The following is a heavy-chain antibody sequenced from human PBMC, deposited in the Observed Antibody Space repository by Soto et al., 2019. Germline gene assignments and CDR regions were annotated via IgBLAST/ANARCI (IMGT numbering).Heavy chain of an antibody. CDR1: GYTFTSYA. CDR3: ARDVPSYGRSWGTLDY. D-gene: IGHD6-13*01. CDR2: INAGNGNT. V-gene: IGHV1-3*01. J-gene: IGHJ4*02. Sequence: ASVKVSCKASGYTFTSYAMHWVRQAPGQRLEWMGWINAGNGNTKYSQKFQGRVTITRDTSASTAYMELSSLRSEDTAVYYCARDVPSYGRSWGTLDYWAQGTLVTVSA.